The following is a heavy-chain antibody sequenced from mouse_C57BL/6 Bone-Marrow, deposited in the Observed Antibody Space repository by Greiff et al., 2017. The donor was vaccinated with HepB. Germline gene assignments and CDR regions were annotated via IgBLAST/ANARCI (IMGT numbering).Heavy chain of an antibody. CDR1: GFSFNTYA. CDR3: VRDYYGSSAGFAY. J-gene: IGHJ3*01. D-gene: IGHD1-1*01. V-gene: IGHV10-1*01. CDR2: IRSKSNNYAT. Sequence: EVQLVESGGGLVQPKGSLKLSCAASGFSFNTYAMNWVRQAPGKGLEWVARIRSKSNNYATYYADSVKDRFTISRDDSESMLYLQMNNLKTEDTAMYYCVRDYYGSSAGFAYWGQGTLVTVSA.